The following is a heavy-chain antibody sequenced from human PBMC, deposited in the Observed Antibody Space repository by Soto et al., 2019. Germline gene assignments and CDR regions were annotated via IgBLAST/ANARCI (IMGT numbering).Heavy chain of an antibody. CDR2: INAGNGNT. J-gene: IGHJ6*02. CDR1: GYTFTSYA. D-gene: IGHD3-10*01. CDR3: ARATYYYGSGSYYTSYYYYYGMDV. Sequence: ASVKVSCKASGYTFTSYAMHWVRQAPGQRLEWMGWINAGNGNTKYSQKFQGRVTITRDTSASTAYMELSSLRSEDTAVYYCARATYYYGSGSYYTSYYYYYGMDVWGQGTTVTGSS. V-gene: IGHV1-3*01.